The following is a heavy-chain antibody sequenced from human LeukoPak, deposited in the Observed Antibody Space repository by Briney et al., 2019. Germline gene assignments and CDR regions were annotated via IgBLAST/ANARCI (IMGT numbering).Heavy chain of an antibody. D-gene: IGHD3-10*01. J-gene: IGHJ5*02. CDR2: IIPIFGTA. CDR1: GYTFTGYY. V-gene: IGHV1-69*13. CDR3: ASVGPYNWFDP. Sequence: SVKVSCKASGYTFTGYYMQWVRQAPGQGLEWMGGIIPIFGTANYAQKFQGRVTITADESTSTAYMELSSLRSEDTAVYYCASVGPYNWFDPWGQGTLVTVSS.